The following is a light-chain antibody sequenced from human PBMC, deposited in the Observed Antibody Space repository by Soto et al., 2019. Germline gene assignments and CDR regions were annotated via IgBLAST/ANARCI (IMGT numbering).Light chain of an antibody. CDR1: SNNIGGYA. J-gene: IGLJ2*01. V-gene: IGLV1-36*01. CDR2: GNS. Sequence: QSVLTQEASVSETVGQKVTLSCLGNSNNIGGYAVVWSQLISHGAPKTVMFGNSLPSGIPDRFSASKSGTTASLTISGLEPEEESDYYRSTWDYSLSAFGGGTKLTVL. CDR3: STWDYSLSA.